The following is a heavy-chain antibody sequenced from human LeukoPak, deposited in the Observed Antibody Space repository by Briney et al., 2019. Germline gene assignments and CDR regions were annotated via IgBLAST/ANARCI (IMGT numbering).Heavy chain of an antibody. J-gene: IGHJ5*02. D-gene: IGHD2-2*02. V-gene: IGHV1-69*01. CDR3: ARAKDIVVVPAAIPENWFDP. CDR2: IIPIFGTA. Sequence: SVKVSCKASGGTFSSYAISWVRQAPGQRLEWMGGIIPIFGTANYAQKFQGRVTITADESTSTAYMELSSLRSEDTAVYYCARAKDIVVVPAAIPENWFDPWGQGTLVTVSS. CDR1: GGTFSSYA.